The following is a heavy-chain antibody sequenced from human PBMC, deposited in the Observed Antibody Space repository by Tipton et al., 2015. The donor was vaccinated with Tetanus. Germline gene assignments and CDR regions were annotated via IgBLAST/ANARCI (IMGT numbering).Heavy chain of an antibody. V-gene: IGHV4-30-4*01. CDR2: IYYSGST. CDR1: GDSIRSEDYY. Sequence: LRLSCSVSGDSIRSEDYYWGWIRQSPGKGLEWLGYIYYSGSTYNNPSLKSRVSISLDASKNQFSLSLNSVTAADSATYYCARLTCSSPSCYYYYYYVDGWGTGTAVAVSS. J-gene: IGHJ6*03. D-gene: IGHD2-2*01. CDR3: ARLTCSSPSCYYYYYYVDG.